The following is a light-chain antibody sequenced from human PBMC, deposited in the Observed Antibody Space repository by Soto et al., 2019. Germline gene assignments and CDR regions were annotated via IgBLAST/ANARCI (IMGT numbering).Light chain of an antibody. CDR2: GAS. Sequence: EIVLTQSPGTLSLSPGERATLSCRASQSFSSSYLAWYQQKPGQAPRLLIYGASSMATGIPDRFSGSWSETDFTLTISRLEPEGFAVYYCQQYGTSITFGQGTRLEI. J-gene: IGKJ5*01. CDR1: QSFSSSY. CDR3: QQYGTSIT. V-gene: IGKV3-20*01.